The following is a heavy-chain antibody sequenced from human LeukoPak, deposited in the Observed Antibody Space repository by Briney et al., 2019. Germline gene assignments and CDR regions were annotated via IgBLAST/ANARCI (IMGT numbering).Heavy chain of an antibody. CDR1: GYTFTGYY. J-gene: IGHJ4*02. V-gene: IGHV1-2*02. CDR3: ARDPGAAGLFDY. Sequence: VASVKVSCKASGYTFTGYYMHWVRQAPGQGLEWVGWVHPKSGGTNHAQKFQGRVTTTTDTSISTVYLELSSLRSDDTAVYYCARDPGAAGLFDYWGLGTLVTVSS. D-gene: IGHD6-13*01. CDR2: VHPKSGGT.